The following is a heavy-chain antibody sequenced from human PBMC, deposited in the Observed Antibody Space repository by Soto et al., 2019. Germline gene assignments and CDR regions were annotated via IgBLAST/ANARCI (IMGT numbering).Heavy chain of an antibody. CDR2: INHSGST. D-gene: IGHD6-13*01. V-gene: IGHV4-34*01. CDR1: GGSFSGYY. CDR3: ARGLGGSSWYGRDYYYYGMDV. J-gene: IGHJ6*02. Sequence: LSLTCAVYGGSFSGYYWSWIRQPPGKGLEWIGEINHSGSTNYNPSLKSRVTISVDTSKNQFSLKLSSVTAADTAVYYCARGLGGSSWYGRDYYYYGMDVGGQGTSLTVSS.